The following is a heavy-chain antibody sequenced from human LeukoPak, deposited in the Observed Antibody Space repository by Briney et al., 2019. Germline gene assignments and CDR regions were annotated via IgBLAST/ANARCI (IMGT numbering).Heavy chain of an antibody. J-gene: IGHJ3*02. V-gene: IGHV5-51*01. Sequence: NHGESLKISCKGSGYSFTSYWIGWVRQMPGKGLEWMGIIYPGDSDTGYSPSFQGQVTISADKSISTAYLQWSSLKASDTAMYYCARQSHVEDIVATWDAFDIWGQGTMVTVSS. CDR2: IYPGDSDT. D-gene: IGHD5-12*01. CDR1: GYSFTSYW. CDR3: ARQSHVEDIVATWDAFDI.